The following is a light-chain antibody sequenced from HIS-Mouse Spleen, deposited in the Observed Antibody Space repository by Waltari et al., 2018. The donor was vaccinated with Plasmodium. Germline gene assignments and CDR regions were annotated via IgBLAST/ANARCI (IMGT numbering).Light chain of an antibody. V-gene: IGKV1-39*01. CDR2: AAS. Sequence: IQMTQSPSSLSASVGDSVTITCRASQSISSYLNWYQQKPGKAPKLLIYAASSLQSGVPSRFSGSGSGTDFTLTISSLQPEDFATYYCQQSYSTPGTFGGGTKVEIK. CDR1: QSISSY. J-gene: IGKJ4*01. CDR3: QQSYSTPGT.